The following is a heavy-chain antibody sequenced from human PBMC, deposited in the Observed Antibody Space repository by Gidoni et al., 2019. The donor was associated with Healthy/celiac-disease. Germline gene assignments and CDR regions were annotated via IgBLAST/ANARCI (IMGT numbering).Heavy chain of an antibody. Sequence: EVQLVQSGAEVKQPGESLKISCTGSGYSFTSYWIGWVRQMPGKGLEWMGIIYPGDSDTRYSPSFQGQVTISADKSISTAYLQWSSLKASDTAMYYCARSGYSGYDRPYYFDYWGQGTLVTVSS. CDR1: GYSFTSYW. CDR3: ARSGYSGYDRPYYFDY. CDR2: IYPGDSDT. D-gene: IGHD5-12*01. V-gene: IGHV5-51*01. J-gene: IGHJ4*02.